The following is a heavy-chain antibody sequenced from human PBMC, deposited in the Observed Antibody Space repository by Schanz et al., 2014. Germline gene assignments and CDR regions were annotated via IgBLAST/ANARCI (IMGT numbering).Heavy chain of an antibody. CDR2: IYHSGST. D-gene: IGHD2-8*01. J-gene: IGHJ3*02. Sequence: QVQLQESGPGLVKPSETLSLTCTVSSYSISSAYYWGWIRQPPGKGLEWIGTIYHSGSTYYNPSLKSRPPQRVEMPKNQFSRKRSFGTAADTAMYYCAKTNTLLHPWAFDIWGLGTMVTVSS. CDR1: SYSISSAYY. V-gene: IGHV4-38-2*02. CDR3: AKTNTLLHPWAFDI.